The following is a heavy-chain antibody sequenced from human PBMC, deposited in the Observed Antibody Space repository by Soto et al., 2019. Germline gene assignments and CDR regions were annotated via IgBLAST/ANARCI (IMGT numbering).Heavy chain of an antibody. CDR1: GASISSSGYS. V-gene: IGHV4-30-2*01. CDR3: CRGGGVPNLSGYCPPDY. J-gene: IGHJ4*02. CDR2: FLYTGTS. D-gene: IGHD3-9*01. Sequence: QLQLQESGSGLLEPSQTLSLTCAVSGASISSSGYSWNWIRQAPGRGLEWIGSFLYTGTSSYDPSLKGSVTISAGKAQNPFSPELASVAAADTGVYHCCRGGGVPNLSGYCPPDYWGQGTLVTVSS.